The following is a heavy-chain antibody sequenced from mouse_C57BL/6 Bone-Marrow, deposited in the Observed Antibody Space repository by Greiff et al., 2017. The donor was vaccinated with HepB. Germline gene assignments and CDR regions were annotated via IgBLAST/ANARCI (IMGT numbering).Heavy chain of an antibody. CDR1: GFTFSSYA. D-gene: IGHD1-1*01. Sequence: EVKVEESGEGLVKPGGSLKLSCAASGFTFSSYAMSWVRQTPEKRLEWVAYISSGGDYIYYADTVKGRFTISRDNARNTLYLQMSSLKSEDTAMYYCTNTTVVAPFAYWGQGTLVTVSA. V-gene: IGHV5-9-1*02. CDR2: ISSGGDYI. CDR3: TNTTVVAPFAY. J-gene: IGHJ3*01.